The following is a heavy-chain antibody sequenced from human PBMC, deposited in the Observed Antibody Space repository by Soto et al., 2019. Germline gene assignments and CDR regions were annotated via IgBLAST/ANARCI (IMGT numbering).Heavy chain of an antibody. V-gene: IGHV4-31*03. D-gene: IGHD3-16*02. CDR1: GGSISSGGYY. J-gene: IGHJ6*02. Sequence: QVQLQESGPGLVKPSQTLSLTCTVSGGSISSGGYYWSWIRQHPGKGLEWIGYIYYSGSTYYNPSLKSRVTISLDTSKNQFSLKLSSVTAADTAVYYCAREIGYYDYVWGSYRSLYGMDVWGQGTTVTVSS. CDR2: IYYSGST. CDR3: AREIGYYDYVWGSYRSLYGMDV.